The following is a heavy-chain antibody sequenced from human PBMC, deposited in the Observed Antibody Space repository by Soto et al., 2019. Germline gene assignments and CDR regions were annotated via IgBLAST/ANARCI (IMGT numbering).Heavy chain of an antibody. V-gene: IGHV5-51*01. CDR1: GYRFTSSW. CDR3: TKGATSPFAS. J-gene: IGHJ4*02. CDR2: VYPSDSDV. Sequence: PGESLKISCQGSGYRFTSSWIGWVRQIPGKGLEWLGNVYPSDSDVRYSPSFEGRVTISADNYINTAYLHLLNLKASDTAIYYCTKGATSPFASWGQGTRVTVSS.